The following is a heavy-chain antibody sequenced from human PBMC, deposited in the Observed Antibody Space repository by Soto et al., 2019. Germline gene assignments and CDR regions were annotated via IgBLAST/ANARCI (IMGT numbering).Heavy chain of an antibody. V-gene: IGHV3-33*01. CDR2: IWYDGSNK. CDR1: GFTFSSYG. Sequence: QVQLVESGGGVVQPGRSLRLSCAASGFTFSSYGMHWVRQAPGKGLEWVAVIWYDGSNKYYADSVKGRVTISRDNYKNKMYLQMNTMSAVYTAVYCCARDGLAYCGGDCYSYYYYGMDVWGQGTTVTVSS. CDR3: ARDGLAYCGGDCYSYYYYGMDV. J-gene: IGHJ6*02. D-gene: IGHD2-21*02.